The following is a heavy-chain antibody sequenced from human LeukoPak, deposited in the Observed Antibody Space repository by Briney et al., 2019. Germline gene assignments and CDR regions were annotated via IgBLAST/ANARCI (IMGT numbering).Heavy chain of an antibody. V-gene: IGHV3-30*02. CDR3: AKGPDYDFWSGYGTDYFDY. Sequence: GGSLRLSCAASAFTFNTYGMHWVRQAPGKGLEWVAFIRYDGTNKYYADSVKGRFTISRDNSKNTLYLQMNSLRAEDTAVYYCAKGPDYDFWSGYGTDYFDYWGQGTLVTVSS. J-gene: IGHJ4*02. CDR1: AFTFNTYG. D-gene: IGHD3-3*01. CDR2: IRYDGTNK.